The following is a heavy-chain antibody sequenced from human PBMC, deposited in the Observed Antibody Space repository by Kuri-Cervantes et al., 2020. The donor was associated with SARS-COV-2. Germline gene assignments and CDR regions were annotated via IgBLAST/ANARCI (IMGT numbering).Heavy chain of an antibody. Sequence: ASVKVSCKASGYTFTSYYMHWVRQAPGQGLEWMGIINPSGGSTSYAQKFQGRVTMTRDTSTSTVYMELSSLRSEDTAVYYSARDALPTIFGVVIIYWFDPWGQGTLVTVSS. D-gene: IGHD3-3*01. CDR1: GYTFTSYY. CDR3: ARDALPTIFGVVIIYWFDP. V-gene: IGHV1-46*01. J-gene: IGHJ5*02. CDR2: INPSGGST.